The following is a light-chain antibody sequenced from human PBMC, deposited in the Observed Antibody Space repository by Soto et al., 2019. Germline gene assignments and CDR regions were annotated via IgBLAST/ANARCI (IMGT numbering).Light chain of an antibody. J-gene: IGKJ1*01. CDR2: KAS. CDR1: QTISSW. V-gene: IGKV1-5*03. CDR3: QQYLSFWW. Sequence: DIQMTQSPSTLSGSVGDRVTITCRASQTISSWLAWYQQKPGKAPKLLIYKASSLESGVPSRFSGSGSGTEFTLTVRSLQTDGIAAYYCQQYLSFWWFGQRTKV.